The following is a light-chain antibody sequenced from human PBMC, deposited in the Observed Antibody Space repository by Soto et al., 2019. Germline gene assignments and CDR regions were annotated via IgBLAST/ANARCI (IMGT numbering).Light chain of an antibody. J-gene: IGKJ4*01. V-gene: IGKV1-27*01. CDR3: QRYYNAPFT. CDR1: QGIKNY. CDR2: AAS. Sequence: DIQVTQHPSSLSASVGDRVTITCRASQGIKNYLAWYQQKPGENPKLLIYAASTLESGIPPRFSGSGSGTDFTLTINNLQPEDVATYYCQRYYNAPFTFGGGTQVEIK.